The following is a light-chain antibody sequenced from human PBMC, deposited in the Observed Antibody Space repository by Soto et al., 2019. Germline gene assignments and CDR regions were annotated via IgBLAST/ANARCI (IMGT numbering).Light chain of an antibody. Sequence: EIVMTQSPVTLSVSPGERATLSCRASQSISTSLTWYQQKPGQAPRLLIYGASTRATGIPARFSGGGSGTDFTLTISPPQSEDFAVYSFHHRLGQ. CDR1: QSISTS. J-gene: IGKJ2*03. CDR2: GAS. V-gene: IGKV3-15*01. CDR3: HHR.